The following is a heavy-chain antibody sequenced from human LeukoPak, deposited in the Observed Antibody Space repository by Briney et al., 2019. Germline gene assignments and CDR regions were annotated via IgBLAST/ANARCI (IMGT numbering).Heavy chain of an antibody. Sequence: PGGSLRLSCAASGFTFSSYSMNWVRQAPGKGLEWVSSISSSGTYINYADSVKGRFTISRDNAKNSLYLQMSSLRAEDTAVYYCATKGDSSGPLWGQGTLVTVSS. CDR3: ATKGDSSGPL. CDR2: ISSSGTYI. D-gene: IGHD3-22*01. V-gene: IGHV3-21*06. J-gene: IGHJ4*02. CDR1: GFTFSSYS.